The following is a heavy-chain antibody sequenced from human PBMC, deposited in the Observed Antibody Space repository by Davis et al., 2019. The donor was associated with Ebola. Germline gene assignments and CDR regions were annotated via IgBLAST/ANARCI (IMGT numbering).Heavy chain of an antibody. Sequence: PSETLSLTCAVYGGSFSGYYWSWIRQPPGKGLEWIGEINHSGSTNYNPSLKSRVTISVDTSKNKFSLKLSPLTAADTAVYYCARLKHLDRTTTKSEYYFDYWGQGTLVTVSS. CDR2: INHSGST. CDR1: GGSFSGYY. CDR3: ARLKHLDRTTTKSEYYFDY. D-gene: IGHD3-22*01. V-gene: IGHV4-34*01. J-gene: IGHJ4*02.